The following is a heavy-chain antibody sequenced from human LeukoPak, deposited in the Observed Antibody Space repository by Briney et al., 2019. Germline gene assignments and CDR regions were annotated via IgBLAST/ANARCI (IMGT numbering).Heavy chain of an antibody. J-gene: IGHJ4*02. Sequence: SETLSLTCAVYGGSFSGYYWSWIRQPPGKGLEWIGEINHSGSTNYNPSLKSRVTMSVDTSKNQFSLKLSSVTAADTAVYYCARGRAVAGDSWGQGTLVTVSS. CDR1: GGSFSGYY. CDR2: INHSGST. V-gene: IGHV4-34*01. CDR3: ARGRAVAGDS. D-gene: IGHD6-19*01.